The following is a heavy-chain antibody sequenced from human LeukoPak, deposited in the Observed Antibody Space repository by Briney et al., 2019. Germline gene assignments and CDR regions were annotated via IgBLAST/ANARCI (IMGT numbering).Heavy chain of an antibody. Sequence: ASVKVSCKASGYTFTGYYMHWVRQAPGQGLEWMGWINPNSGGTNYAQKFQGRVTMTRDTSISTAYMELSRLRSDDTAVYYCAREVSSSSTDRGNWFDPWGQGTLVTVSS. CDR1: GYTFTGYY. J-gene: IGHJ5*02. D-gene: IGHD6-6*01. CDR3: AREVSSSSTDRGNWFDP. V-gene: IGHV1-2*02. CDR2: INPNSGGT.